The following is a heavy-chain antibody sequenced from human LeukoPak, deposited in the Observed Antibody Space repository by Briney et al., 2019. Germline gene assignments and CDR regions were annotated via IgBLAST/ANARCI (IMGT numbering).Heavy chain of an antibody. CDR2: ISGIGGST. J-gene: IGHJ4*02. Sequence: GGSLRLSCAASGFTFSTYGMSWVRQAPGKGLEWVSTISGIGGSTHYADSVKGRFTISRDNSKNTLYLQMNSLRAEDTAIYYCAKSGSTIWNYWGQGTLVTVSS. V-gene: IGHV3-23*01. D-gene: IGHD2-2*01. CDR1: GFTFSTYG. CDR3: AKSGSTIWNY.